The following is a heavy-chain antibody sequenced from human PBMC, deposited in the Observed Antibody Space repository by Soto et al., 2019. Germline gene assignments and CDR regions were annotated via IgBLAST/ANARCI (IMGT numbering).Heavy chain of an antibody. D-gene: IGHD3-10*01. J-gene: IGHJ4*02. CDR1: GGTFSSYA. V-gene: IGHV1-69*01. CDR3: ASDRSMVGGSYYFDY. Sequence: QVQLVQSGAEVKKPASSVKVSCKASGGTFSSYAISWVRQAPGQGLEWMGGIIPIFGTAHDAQKSQGRGTITAEESTSTAYMDLCSLRSEDTAVYYWASDRSMVGGSYYFDYWGQGSLVTVSS. CDR2: IIPIFGTA.